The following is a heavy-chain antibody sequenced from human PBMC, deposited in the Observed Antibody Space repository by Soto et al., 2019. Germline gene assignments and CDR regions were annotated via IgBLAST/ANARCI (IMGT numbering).Heavy chain of an antibody. D-gene: IGHD6-19*01. CDR1: GDTITSYY. Sequence: ASVKASCKASGDTITSYYMHWVRQAPEQGLEWMGIINPSGGSTSYAQKFQGRVTMTRDTSTSTVYMELSSLRSEDTAVYYCARADSSGWELGYYYMDVWGKGTTVTV. CDR3: ARADSSGWELGYYYMDV. J-gene: IGHJ6*03. CDR2: INPSGGST. V-gene: IGHV1-46*03.